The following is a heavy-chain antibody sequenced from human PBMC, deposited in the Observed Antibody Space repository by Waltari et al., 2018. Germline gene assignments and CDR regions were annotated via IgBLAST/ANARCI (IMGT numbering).Heavy chain of an antibody. Sequence: QVHLVQSGAEVRRPGASVKVCCKVSGYTHTEWSNPWVRQAPGKGLEWMGGFDPEDGEIIYAQKFQGRVTMTEDTSTDTVYMEVSSLRSEDTAVYYCASNQVDYSNYFYFDYWGQGTLVTVSS. CDR1: GYTHTEWS. CDR2: FDPEDGEI. CDR3: ASNQVDYSNYFYFDY. D-gene: IGHD4-4*01. J-gene: IGHJ4*02. V-gene: IGHV1-24*01.